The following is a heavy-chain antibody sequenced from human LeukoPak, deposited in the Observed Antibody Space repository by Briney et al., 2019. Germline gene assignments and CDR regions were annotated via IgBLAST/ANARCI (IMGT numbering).Heavy chain of an antibody. V-gene: IGHV3-23*01. CDR3: AKRTDYSNYGPFDY. CDR1: GFTFSSYA. CDR2: ISGSGGST. Sequence: PGGSLRLSCAASGFTFSSYAMSWVRQAPGKGLEWVSAISGSGGSTYYADSVKGRFTISRDNSKNTLFLQMNSLRAEDTAVYYRAKRTDYSNYGPFDYWGQGTLVTVSS. J-gene: IGHJ4*02. D-gene: IGHD4-11*01.